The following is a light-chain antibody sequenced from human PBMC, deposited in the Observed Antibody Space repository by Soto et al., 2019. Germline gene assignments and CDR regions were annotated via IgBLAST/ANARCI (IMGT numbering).Light chain of an antibody. CDR2: NDN. CDR3: ASWDDSLRGAF. CDR1: RFNIGSNY. J-gene: IGLJ2*01. Sequence: QSVLTQPPSASGTPGQRVTISFSGSRFNIGSNYVYWYQQLPGTAPKLLMYNDNQRPSGVPDRFSGSKSGTSASLAISGLRSEDEADYYCASWDDSLRGAFFGGGTKLTVL. V-gene: IGLV1-47*02.